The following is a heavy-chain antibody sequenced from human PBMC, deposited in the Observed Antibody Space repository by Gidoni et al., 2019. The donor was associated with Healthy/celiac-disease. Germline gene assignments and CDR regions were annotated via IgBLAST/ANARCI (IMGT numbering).Heavy chain of an antibody. V-gene: IGHV3-48*02. CDR2: ISSISSTI. Sequence: EVQLVESGGGLVQPGGSLRRSCAASGFTFSSYSRNWVRQAPGKGREWVSYISSISSTIYYADSVKGRCTISRDNAKNSLYLQMNSLRDEDTAVYYCRVRDSDAFDIWGQGTMVTVSS. D-gene: IGHD3-10*01. J-gene: IGHJ3*02. CDR1: GFTFSSYS. CDR3: RVRDSDAFDI.